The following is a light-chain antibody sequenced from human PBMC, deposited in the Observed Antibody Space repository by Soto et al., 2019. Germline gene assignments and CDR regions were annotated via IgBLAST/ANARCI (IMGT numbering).Light chain of an antibody. CDR1: QSISSY. CDR3: QQSYSTPPT. V-gene: IGKV1-39*01. Sequence: DIQMTHSPSSLSASVVDRVTIXFXASQSISSYLNWYQQKPGKAPKLLIYAASSLQSGVPSRFSGSGSGTDFTLTISSLQPEDFATYYCQQSYSTPPTFGQGTKV. CDR2: AAS. J-gene: IGKJ1*01.